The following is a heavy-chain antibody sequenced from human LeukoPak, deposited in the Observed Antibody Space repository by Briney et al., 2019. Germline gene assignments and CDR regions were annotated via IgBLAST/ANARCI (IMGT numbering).Heavy chain of an antibody. V-gene: IGHV1-3*01. CDR1: GYTFTSYA. CDR3: ARDPPYGSLFDY. CDR2: INAGNGNA. D-gene: IGHD4-17*01. Sequence: ASVKVSCKASGYTFTSYAMHWVRQAPGQRLEWMGWINAGNGNAKYSQKFQGRVTITRDTSASTAYMELSSLRSEDTAVYYCARDPPYGSLFDYWGQGTLVTVSS. J-gene: IGHJ4*02.